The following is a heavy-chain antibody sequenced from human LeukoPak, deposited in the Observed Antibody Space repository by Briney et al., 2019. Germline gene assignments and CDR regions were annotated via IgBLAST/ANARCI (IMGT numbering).Heavy chain of an antibody. V-gene: IGHV1-8*03. CDR2: MNPNSGNT. CDR1: GYTFTSYD. J-gene: IGHJ3*02. D-gene: IGHD6-13*01. Sequence: GASVKVSCKASGYTFTSYDINWVRQATGQGLEWMGWMNPNSGNTGYAQKFQGRVTITRNTSISTAYMELSSLRSEDTAVYYCARRSSPAAFDIWGQGTMVTVSS. CDR3: ARRSSPAAFDI.